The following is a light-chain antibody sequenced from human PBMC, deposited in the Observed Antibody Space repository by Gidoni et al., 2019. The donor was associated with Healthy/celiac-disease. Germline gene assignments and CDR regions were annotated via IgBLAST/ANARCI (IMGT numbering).Light chain of an antibody. CDR3: QSYDSSLSGSV. CDR2: GNS. V-gene: IGLV1-40*01. J-gene: IGLJ2*01. CDR1: SSNIGAGYD. Sequence: QSVLTQPPSVSGAPGQRVTISCTGISSNIGAGYDVPWYQQLPGTAPKLPIYGNSNRPSGVPDRFSGSKSGTSASLAITGLQAEDEADYYCQSYDSSLSGSVFGGGTKLTVL.